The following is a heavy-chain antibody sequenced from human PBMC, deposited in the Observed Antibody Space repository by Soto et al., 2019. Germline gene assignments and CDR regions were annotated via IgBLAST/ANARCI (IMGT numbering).Heavy chain of an antibody. Sequence: GGSLRLSCAASGFTFSYGIHWLRQAPGKGLEWVAYISYDGSNKYYADSVKGRFTISRDNSKNTLFLQMNSLRAEDTAVYYCAKRPLALLXFDYWGQGTLVTVSS. CDR2: ISYDGSNK. V-gene: IGHV3-30*18. J-gene: IGHJ4*02. CDR1: GFTFSYG. CDR3: AKRPLALLXFDY.